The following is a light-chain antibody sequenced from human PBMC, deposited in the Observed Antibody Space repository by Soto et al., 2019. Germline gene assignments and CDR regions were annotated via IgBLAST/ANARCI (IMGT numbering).Light chain of an antibody. CDR2: GAS. Sequence: EIVLTQSAATLSVSAGERVTLSCGTSQSVDINLAWYQQKTGQAPRLLIYGASTRATDMPGRFSGRGSGAEFNLTINSLQSEDFAVYYCQQYRNWPRTFGQGTKVDIK. CDR3: QQYRNWPRT. CDR1: QSVDIN. J-gene: IGKJ1*01. V-gene: IGKV3-15*01.